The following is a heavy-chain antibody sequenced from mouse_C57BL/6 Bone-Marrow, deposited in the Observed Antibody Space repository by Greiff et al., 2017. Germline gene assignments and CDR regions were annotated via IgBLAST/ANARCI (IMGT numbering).Heavy chain of an antibody. J-gene: IGHJ1*03. D-gene: IGHD2-4*01. Sequence: EVQLVESGGGLVQPGGSLKLSCAASGFTFSDYGMAWVRQAPRKGPEWVAFISNLAYSIYYADTVTGRFTISRENAKNTLYLEMSSLRSEDTAMYYCARDDYEGYWYFDVWGTGTTVTVSS. CDR1: GFTFSDYG. CDR2: ISNLAYSI. V-gene: IGHV5-15*01. CDR3: ARDDYEGYWYFDV.